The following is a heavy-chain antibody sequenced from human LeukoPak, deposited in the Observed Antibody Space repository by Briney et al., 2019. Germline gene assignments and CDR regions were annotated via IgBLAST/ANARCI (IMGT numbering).Heavy chain of an antibody. Sequence: GGSLRPSCVASDFTFDFYWMTWVRQAPGKGLVWVSRINSDGSSTSYADSVKGRFTISRDNAKNTLYLQMNSLRAEDTAVYYCARGYGSSRGWYWGQGTLVTVSS. D-gene: IGHD3-10*01. V-gene: IGHV3-74*01. CDR3: ARGYGSSRGWY. CDR2: INSDGSST. CDR1: DFTFDFYW. J-gene: IGHJ4*02.